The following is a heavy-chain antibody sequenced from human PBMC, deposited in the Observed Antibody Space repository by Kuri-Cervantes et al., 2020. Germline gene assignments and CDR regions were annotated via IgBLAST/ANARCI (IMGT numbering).Heavy chain of an antibody. V-gene: IGHV3-74*01. CDR2: INSDGSST. J-gene: IGHJ6*03. CDR3: ARDRFWEYYYYYMDV. CDR1: GFTFDDYA. Sequence: GGSLRLSCAASGFTFDDYAMHWVRQAPGKGLVWVSRINSDGSSTSYADSVKGRFTISRDNAKNTLYLQMNSLRAEDTAVYYCARDRFWEYYYYYMDVWGKGTTVTVSS. D-gene: IGHD3-3*01.